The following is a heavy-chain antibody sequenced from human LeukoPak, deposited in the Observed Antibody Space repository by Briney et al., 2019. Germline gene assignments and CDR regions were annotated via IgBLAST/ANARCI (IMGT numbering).Heavy chain of an antibody. CDR2: IIPIFGTA. CDR1: GGTFSSYA. V-gene: IGHV1-69*13. D-gene: IGHD3-3*01. J-gene: IGHJ4*02. Sequence: ASVKVSCKASGGTFSSYAISWVRQAPGQGFEWMGGIIPIFGTANYAQKFQGRVTITADESTSTAYMELSSLRSEDTAVYYCARDRGFWSGYYHFDYWGQGTLVTVSS. CDR3: ARDRGFWSGYYHFDY.